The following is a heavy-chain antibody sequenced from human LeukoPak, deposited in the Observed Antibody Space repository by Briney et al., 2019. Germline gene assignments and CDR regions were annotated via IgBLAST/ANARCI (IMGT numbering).Heavy chain of an antibody. CDR2: ISSSSSYI. Sequence: RWASVKVSCKASGFTFSSYSMNWVRQAPGKGLEWVSSISSSSSYIYYADSVKGRFTISRDNAKNSLYLQMNSLRAEDTAVYYCAREIAAAGYDYWGQGTLVTVSS. CDR3: AREIAAAGYDY. J-gene: IGHJ4*02. D-gene: IGHD6-13*01. CDR1: GFTFSSYS. V-gene: IGHV3-21*01.